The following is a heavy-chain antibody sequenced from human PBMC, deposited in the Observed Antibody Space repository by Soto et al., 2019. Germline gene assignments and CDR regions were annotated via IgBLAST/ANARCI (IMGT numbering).Heavy chain of an antibody. CDR2: INSDGSNT. V-gene: IGHV3-74*01. CDR1: GFTFSNYW. CDR3: ARLPVDTSTSIDY. D-gene: IGHD5-18*01. J-gene: IGHJ4*02. Sequence: EVQLVESGGVLVQPGGSLRLSCAASGFTFSNYWRHWVRQGPGKRLVWVSRINSDGSNTDYADSVKGRFTISRDNARNTLYLQMNSLRAEDTAVYFCARLPVDTSTSIDYWGQGTLVTVSS.